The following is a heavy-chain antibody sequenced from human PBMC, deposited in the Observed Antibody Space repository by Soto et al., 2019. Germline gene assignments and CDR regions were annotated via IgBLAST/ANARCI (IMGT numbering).Heavy chain of an antibody. Sequence: QMQLVQYGAEARKPGASVKVSCKTSGYTFTGYYLNWVRQAPGRGLEWVGWINPKTGDTNNAQKFQGRVNMTTDTSISTGYMELSGLKSDDTAVYYCVTGDHLVRWGQGTRVTVSS. CDR1: GYTFTGYY. J-gene: IGHJ4*02. D-gene: IGHD6-6*01. CDR2: INPKTGDT. V-gene: IGHV1-2*02. CDR3: VTGDHLVR.